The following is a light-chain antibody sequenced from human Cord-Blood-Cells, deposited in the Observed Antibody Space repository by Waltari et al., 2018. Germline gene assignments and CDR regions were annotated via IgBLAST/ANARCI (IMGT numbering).Light chain of an antibody. CDR3: SSYTSSSTLV. Sequence: QSALTQPPSVSGSPGQSVTLSCTGTSSDVGSYNRVSWYQQPPGTAPKLMIYEVSNRPSGVPDRFSGSKSGNTASLTISGLQAEDEADYYCSSYTSSSTLVCGGGTKLTVL. CDR2: EVS. J-gene: IGLJ3*02. CDR1: SSDVGSYNR. V-gene: IGLV2-18*02.